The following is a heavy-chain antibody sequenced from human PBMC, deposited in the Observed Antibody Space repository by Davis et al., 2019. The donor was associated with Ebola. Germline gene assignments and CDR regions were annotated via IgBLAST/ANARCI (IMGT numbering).Heavy chain of an antibody. V-gene: IGHV1-2*02. CDR3: ASGNLSAFDI. Sequence: ASVKVSCKASGGTFSSYAISWVRQAPGQGLEWMGWINPNSGGTNYAQKFQGRVTMTRDTSISTAYMEVSRLRSEDTAVYYCASGNLSAFDIWGQGTMVTVSS. D-gene: IGHD4-23*01. CDR1: GGTFSSYA. CDR2: INPNSGGT. J-gene: IGHJ3*02.